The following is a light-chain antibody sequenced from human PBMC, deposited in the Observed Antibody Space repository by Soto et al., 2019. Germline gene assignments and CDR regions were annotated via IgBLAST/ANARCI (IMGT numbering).Light chain of an antibody. CDR3: QQYNNWPPYT. V-gene: IGKV3-15*01. CDR2: AAS. Sequence: IVMTQSPATLSVSPGEGATLSCRASQNVYSNLAWYQQKPGQAPRLLIYAASTRASGIPARFSGGGSGTEFTLTISSLQSEDFAVYYCQQYNNWPPYTFGQGTKLEIK. J-gene: IGKJ2*01. CDR1: QNVYSN.